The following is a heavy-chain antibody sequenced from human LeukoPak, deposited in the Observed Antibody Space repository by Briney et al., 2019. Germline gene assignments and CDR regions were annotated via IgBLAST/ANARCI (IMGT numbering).Heavy chain of an antibody. D-gene: IGHD6-13*01. Sequence: SETLSLTCTVSGGSISSYYWSWIRQPPGKGLEWIGEINHSGSTNYNPSLKSRITISVDTSKNQFSLKLSSVTAADTAVYYCARAGVWGIAAAGTDFDYWGQGTLVTVSS. V-gene: IGHV4-34*01. CDR3: ARAGVWGIAAAGTDFDY. CDR2: INHSGST. CDR1: GGSISSYY. J-gene: IGHJ4*02.